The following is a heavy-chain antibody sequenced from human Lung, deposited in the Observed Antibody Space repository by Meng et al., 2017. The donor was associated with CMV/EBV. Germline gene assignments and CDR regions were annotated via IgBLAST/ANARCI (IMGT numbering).Heavy chain of an antibody. V-gene: IGHV3-21*01. CDR3: VRDLPPDDDFWSVYLDL. Sequence: SXAASGFTFGGYCMNWVRQAPGKGLEWISSISSSSTYIYYADSVKGRFTISRDNAENSLYLEMKSLRPEGTAVYYCVRDLPPDDDFWSVYLDLWGQGXLVTVSS. J-gene: IGHJ5*02. CDR2: ISSSSTYI. CDR1: GFTFGGYC. D-gene: IGHD3-3*01.